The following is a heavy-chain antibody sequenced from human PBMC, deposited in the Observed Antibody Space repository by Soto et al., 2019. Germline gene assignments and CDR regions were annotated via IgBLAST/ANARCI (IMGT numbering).Heavy chain of an antibody. D-gene: IGHD6-25*01. CDR1: GYTFTSYG. CDR2: ISAVNGDT. J-gene: IGHJ4*02. V-gene: IGHV1-18*04. CDR3: TRDAGWQRMVLYD. Sequence: QVQLVQSGSEVKKPGASLNVSCKAFGYTFTSYGFSWVRHVPGQGLEWLGWISAVNGDTQYAQTMQGRLTVSTDTSTTTVHMKLRSLTPADTAVYYYTRDAGWQRMVLYDWGQRTLVSVS.